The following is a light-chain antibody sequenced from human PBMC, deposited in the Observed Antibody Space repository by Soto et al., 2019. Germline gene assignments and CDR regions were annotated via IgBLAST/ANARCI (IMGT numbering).Light chain of an antibody. CDR3: QQYASLPLT. J-gene: IGKJ4*01. V-gene: IGKV1-33*01. CDR1: QDSDKY. Sequence: DIQMTQSPSSLSAAVGDRFTITCQASQDSDKYLSWYQQKPGKAPELLIYDASNLETGVPSRFSGSGSGTEFTFTISSLQPEDIATYFCQQYASLPLTFGGGTKVDI. CDR2: DAS.